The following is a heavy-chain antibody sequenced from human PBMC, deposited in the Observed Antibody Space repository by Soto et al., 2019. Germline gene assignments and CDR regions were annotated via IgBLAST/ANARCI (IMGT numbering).Heavy chain of an antibody. Sequence: EVQLLGSGGGLVQPGGSLRLSCEASGFTFSTFAMNWVRQAPGKGLEWVSTISAGGVSTYYADSVKGRFTISRDNSKNTLFLQMNSLRAEDTALYYCAKVRAGNGPYYFDYWGQGALVTVSS. D-gene: IGHD3-10*01. V-gene: IGHV3-23*01. J-gene: IGHJ4*02. CDR1: GFTFSTFA. CDR3: AKVRAGNGPYYFDY. CDR2: ISAGGVST.